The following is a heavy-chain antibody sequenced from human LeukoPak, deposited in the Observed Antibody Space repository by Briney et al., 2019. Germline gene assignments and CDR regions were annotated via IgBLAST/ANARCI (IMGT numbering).Heavy chain of an antibody. J-gene: IGHJ4*02. CDR2: ISAYNGNT. D-gene: IGHD2-2*01. V-gene: IGHV1-18*01. CDR1: GYTFTSYG. CDR3: ARVPPSAHQLLSSDY. Sequence: ASVNVSCTASGYTFTSYGISWVRQAPGQGLEWMGWISAYNGNTNYAQKLQGRVTMTTDTSTSTAYMELRSLRSDDTAVYYCARVPPSAHQLLSSDYWGQGTQVTVSS.